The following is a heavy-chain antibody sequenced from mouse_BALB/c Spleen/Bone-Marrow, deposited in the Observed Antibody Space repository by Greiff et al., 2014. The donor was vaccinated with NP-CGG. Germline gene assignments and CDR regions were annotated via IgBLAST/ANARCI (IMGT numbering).Heavy chain of an antibody. CDR1: GFNIKDTY. V-gene: IGHV14-3*02. CDR2: IDPANGNT. CDR3: AFYYYGSSLFAY. J-gene: IGHJ3*01. Sequence: VHVKQSGAELVKPGASVKLSCTASGFNIKDTYMHWVKQRPEQGLEWIGRIDPANGNTKYDPKFQGKATITAGTSSNTAYLQLSSLTSEDTAVYYCAFYYYGSSLFAYWGQGTLVTVSA. D-gene: IGHD1-1*01.